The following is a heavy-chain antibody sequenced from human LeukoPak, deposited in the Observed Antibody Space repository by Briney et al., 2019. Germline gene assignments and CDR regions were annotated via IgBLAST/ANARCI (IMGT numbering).Heavy chain of an antibody. D-gene: IGHD3-10*01. V-gene: IGHV4-30-2*01. J-gene: IGHJ3*02. CDR3: ARVPPRGDAFDI. Sequence: SETLSLTCAVSGGSISSGGYSWSWIRQPPGKGLEWIGYIYHSGSTYYNPSLKSRVTISVDRSKNHFSLKRSSVTAADTPVYYCARVPPRGDAFDIWGQETMVTVPS. CDR1: GGSISSGGYS. CDR2: IYHSGST.